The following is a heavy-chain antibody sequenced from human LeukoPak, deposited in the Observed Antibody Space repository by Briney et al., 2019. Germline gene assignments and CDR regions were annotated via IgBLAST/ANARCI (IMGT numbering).Heavy chain of an antibody. V-gene: IGHV3-33*01. Sequence: PGRSLRLSCAASGFTFSSYGMHWVRQAPGKGLEWVAVIWYDGSNKYYADSVKGRFTISRDNSKNTLYLQMNSLRAEDTAVYYCARSLGHVQYSGSPDYYYYYGMDVWGQGTTVTVSS. CDR2: IWYDGSNK. CDR3: ARSLGHVQYSGSPDYYYYYGMDV. J-gene: IGHJ6*02. D-gene: IGHD1-26*01. CDR1: GFTFSSYG.